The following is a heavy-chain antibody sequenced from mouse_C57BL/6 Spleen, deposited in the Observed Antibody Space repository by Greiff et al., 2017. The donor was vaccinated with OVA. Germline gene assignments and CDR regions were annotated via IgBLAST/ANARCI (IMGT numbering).Heavy chain of an antibody. CDR1: GFTFSSYA. CDR2: ISSGGDYI. CDR3: TRDRRVTTDYAMDY. J-gene: IGHJ4*01. Sequence: EVQGVESGEGLVKPGGSLKLSCAASGFTFSSYAMSWVRQTPEKRLEWVAYISSGGDYIYYADTVKGRFTISRDNARNTLYLQMSSLKSEDTAMYYCTRDRRVTTDYAMDYWGQGTSVTVSS. D-gene: IGHD2-2*01. V-gene: IGHV5-9-1*02.